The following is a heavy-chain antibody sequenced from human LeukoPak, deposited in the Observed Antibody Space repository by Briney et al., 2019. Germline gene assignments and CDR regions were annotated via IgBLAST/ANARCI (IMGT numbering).Heavy chain of an antibody. CDR2: IYPGDSDT. D-gene: IGHD6-13*01. CDR1: GYSFTSYW. CDR3: ARHVVSSSWYEAFDI. Sequence: GEPLKISCKGSGYSFTSYWIGWVRQMPGKGLEWMGIIYPGDSDTRYSPSFQGQVTISADKSINTAYLQWSSLKASDTAMYYCARHVVSSSWYEAFDIWGQGTMVTVSS. V-gene: IGHV5-51*01. J-gene: IGHJ3*02.